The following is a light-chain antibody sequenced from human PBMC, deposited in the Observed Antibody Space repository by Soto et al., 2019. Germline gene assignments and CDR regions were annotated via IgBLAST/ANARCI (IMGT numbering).Light chain of an antibody. Sequence: QSALTQPASVSGSPGQSITISGTGTSGDVGGYNYVSWYQQHPGKAPKLMIYEVSNRPSGVSNRFSGSKSGNTASLTISGLQAEDEADYYCSSYTSSSTLVFGTGTKVTVL. CDR3: SSYTSSSTLV. CDR2: EVS. CDR1: SGDVGGYNY. V-gene: IGLV2-14*01. J-gene: IGLJ1*01.